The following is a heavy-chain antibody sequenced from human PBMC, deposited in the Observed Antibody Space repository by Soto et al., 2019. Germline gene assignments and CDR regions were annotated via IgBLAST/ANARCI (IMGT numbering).Heavy chain of an antibody. CDR2: IIPIFGTA. CDR3: AIVAANYYDSSGYYGPQGY. CDR1: GGTFSSYA. Sequence: ASVKVSCKASGGTFSSYAISWVRQAPGQGLEWMGGIIPIFGTANYAQKFQGRVTITADESTSTAYMELSSLRSEDTAVYYCAIVAANYYDSSGYYGPQGYWGQGTLVTVSS. J-gene: IGHJ4*02. V-gene: IGHV1-69*13. D-gene: IGHD3-22*01.